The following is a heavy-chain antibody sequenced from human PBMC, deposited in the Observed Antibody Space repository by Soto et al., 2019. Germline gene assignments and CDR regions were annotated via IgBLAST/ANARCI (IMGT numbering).Heavy chain of an antibody. V-gene: IGHV5-51*01. CDR2: IYPGDSDT. CDR3: ATRGNSHAYFAF. Sequence: PGESLKISCKGSGYTFTSYWIAWVRQMPGKGLEWMGLIYPGDSDTRYSPSFQGQVTISADKSMDTAYLQWRSLKASDTAIYYCATRGNSHAYFAFWGRGTVVTVSS. J-gene: IGHJ4*02. D-gene: IGHD5-18*01. CDR1: GYTFTSYW.